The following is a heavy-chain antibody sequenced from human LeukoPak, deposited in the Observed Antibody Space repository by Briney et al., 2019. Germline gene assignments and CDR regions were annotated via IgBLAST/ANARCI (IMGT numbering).Heavy chain of an antibody. CDR1: GFTFDDYA. V-gene: IGHV3-9*03. D-gene: IGHD2-8*01. Sequence: GGSLRLSCAASGFTFDDYAMHWVRHAPGKGLEWVSGISWNSGSIGYADSVKGRFTISRDNAKNSLYLQMNSLRAEDMALYYCAKAPTRYCTNGVCYLDYWGQGTLVTVSS. CDR3: AKAPTRYCTNGVCYLDY. J-gene: IGHJ4*02. CDR2: ISWNSGSI.